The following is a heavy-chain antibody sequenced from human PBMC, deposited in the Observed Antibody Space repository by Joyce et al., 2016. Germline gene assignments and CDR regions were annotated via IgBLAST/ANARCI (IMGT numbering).Heavy chain of an antibody. V-gene: IGHV1-69*02. Sequence: QVHLVQSGAEVKKSGSSVRVSCKASGGSFNKYTVSWVRQAPGQGLAWMGRIIPMLNMPNYAQEFQGRVTITADTSTTTAYMQLTGLRFDDTAVYFCAGTFNYPHHDGMDVWGQGTTVTVSS. CDR1: GGSFNKYT. CDR3: AGTFNYPHHDGMDV. CDR2: IIPMLNMP. J-gene: IGHJ6*02. D-gene: IGHD4-11*01.